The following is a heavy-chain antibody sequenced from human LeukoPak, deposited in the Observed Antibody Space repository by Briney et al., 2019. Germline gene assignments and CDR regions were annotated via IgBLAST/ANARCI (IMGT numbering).Heavy chain of an antibody. CDR1: GFTFSSYW. V-gene: IGHV3-7*03. CDR3: AREFSRHADYYYGMDV. D-gene: IGHD2-2*01. J-gene: IGHJ6*02. CDR2: IKQDGSEK. Sequence: GGSLRLSCAASGFTFSSYWMSWVRQAPGKGLEWVANIKQDGSEKYYVDSVKGRFTISRDNAKNSLYLQMNSLRAEDTAVYYCAREFSRHADYYYGMDVWGQGTTVTVSS.